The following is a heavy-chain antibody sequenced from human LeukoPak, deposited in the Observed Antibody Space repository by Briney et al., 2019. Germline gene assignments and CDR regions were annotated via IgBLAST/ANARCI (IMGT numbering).Heavy chain of an antibody. Sequence: GASVKVSCKASGYTFTNYYIHWVRQAPGQGLEWMGIINPGGRSTSYAQKFQGRVTMTRDTSTSTVYMELSSLRSDDTAVYYCARDMKRSRARWENLGFDPWGQGTLVTVSS. CDR2: INPGGRST. D-gene: IGHD1-26*01. CDR1: GYTFTNYY. CDR3: ARDMKRSRARWENLGFDP. V-gene: IGHV1-46*01. J-gene: IGHJ5*02.